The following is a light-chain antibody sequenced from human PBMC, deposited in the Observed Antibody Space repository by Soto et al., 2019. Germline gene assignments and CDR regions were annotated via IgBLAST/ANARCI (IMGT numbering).Light chain of an antibody. V-gene: IGKV3-20*01. CDR3: QQSFTSPYT. CDR1: QRLPSDY. J-gene: IGKJ2*01. CDR2: VAS. Sequence: DIVLTQSPGTLSLSPGERATLSCRASQRLPSDYLAWYQQKPGQAPRLLIYVASSRATGIPDRFSGSGSGTDFTLSISRLEPEDFAVYYCQQSFTSPYTVGQGTKVDSK.